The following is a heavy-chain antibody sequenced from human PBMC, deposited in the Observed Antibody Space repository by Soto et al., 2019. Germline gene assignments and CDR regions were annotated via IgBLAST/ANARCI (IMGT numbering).Heavy chain of an antibody. J-gene: IGHJ4*02. CDR1: GFTVSSNH. Sequence: EVQLVESGGDLVQPGGSLRLSCAASGFTVSSNHISWVRQAPGKGLEWVSVIYIGGNTYYADSVKGRFTISRHNSKNTVFLQMNSLRTEDTAVYYCARDSGKSNDFDYWGQGTLVTVSS. CDR2: IYIGGNT. V-gene: IGHV3-53*04. CDR3: ARDSGKSNDFDY. D-gene: IGHD1-26*01.